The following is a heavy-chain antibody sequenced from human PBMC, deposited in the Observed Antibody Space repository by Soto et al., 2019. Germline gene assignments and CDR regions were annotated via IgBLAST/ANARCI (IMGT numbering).Heavy chain of an antibody. CDR1: GFIFSNYG. D-gene: IGHD1-26*01. CDR3: AKDRSGGSYYLFDY. Sequence: GGSLRLSCAASGFIFSNYGVHWVRQTPGKGLEWVAVISPDGSNKYYADSVKGRFTISRDNSKYTLYLQMNSLRPEDTAMYYCAKDRSGGSYYLFDYWGQGTLVTVSS. CDR2: ISPDGSNK. J-gene: IGHJ4*02. V-gene: IGHV3-30*18.